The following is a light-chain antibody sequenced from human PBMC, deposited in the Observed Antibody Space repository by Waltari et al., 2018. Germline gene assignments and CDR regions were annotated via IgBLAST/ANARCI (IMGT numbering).Light chain of an antibody. CDR2: KAS. J-gene: IGKJ1*01. CDR1: QRISNG. Sequence: DIQMTQSPSTLSASVGDRVTITCRASQRISNGLAWFQQRPGKAPKHLIYKASSLESGVPARFSGRGSGTDFSLTISSLQPDDFATYDCQQYSHYQTFGQGTKVEIK. CDR3: QQYSHYQT. V-gene: IGKV1-5*03.